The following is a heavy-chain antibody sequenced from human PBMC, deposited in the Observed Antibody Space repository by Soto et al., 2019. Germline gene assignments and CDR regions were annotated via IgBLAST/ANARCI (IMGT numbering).Heavy chain of an antibody. CDR3: VRRVSGNYDY. D-gene: IGHD1-7*01. V-gene: IGHV3-64*01. CDR2: ISSNGGTT. CDR1: GFTFSSYD. Sequence: EVQLAESGGGMVQPGGSLRLSCVASGFTFSSYDMHWVRQAPGKGLEYVSSISSNGGTTYYGNSVKGRFTISRDNSKNTLYLQMGSLRAEDMAVYYCVRRVSGNYDYWGQGNRVTVSS. J-gene: IGHJ4*02.